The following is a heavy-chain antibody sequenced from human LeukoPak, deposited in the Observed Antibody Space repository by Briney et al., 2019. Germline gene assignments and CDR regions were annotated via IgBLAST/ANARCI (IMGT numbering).Heavy chain of an antibody. CDR3: ARAPTVLVGYCSSSSCQADY. J-gene: IGHJ4*02. CDR2: IDPSSTYI. V-gene: IGHV3-21*01. Sequence: GGSLRLSCAASGFAFSSYAMSWVRQAPGKGLEWVSAIDPSSTYIYYADSVKGRFTISRDNAENSLYLQMNSLRVEDTAVYYCARAPTVLVGYCSSSSCQADYWGQGTLVTVSS. D-gene: IGHD2-2*01. CDR1: GFAFSSYA.